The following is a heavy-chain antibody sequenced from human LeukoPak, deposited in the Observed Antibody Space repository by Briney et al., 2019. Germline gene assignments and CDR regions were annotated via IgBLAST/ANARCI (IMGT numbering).Heavy chain of an antibody. J-gene: IGHJ6*03. Sequence: SETLSLTCAVYGGSFSGYYWSWIRQPPGKGLEWIGEINHSGSTNYNPSLKSRVTISVDTPKNQFSLKLSSVTAADTAVYYCARRPPYYGSGSYYYHYYMDVWGKGTTVTVSS. D-gene: IGHD3-10*01. CDR3: ARRPPYYGSGSYYYHYYMDV. CDR2: INHSGST. V-gene: IGHV4-34*01. CDR1: GGSFSGYY.